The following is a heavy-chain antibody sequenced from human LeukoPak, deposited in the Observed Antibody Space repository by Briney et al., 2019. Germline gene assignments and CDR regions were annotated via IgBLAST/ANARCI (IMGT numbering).Heavy chain of an antibody. J-gene: IGHJ3*02. D-gene: IGHD3-9*01. Sequence: GASVKVSCKASGGTFSSYAISWVRQAPGQGLEWMGGIIPIFGTANYAQKFQGRVTITADTSTSTAYMELRSLRSDDTAVYYCARRAELRYFDWSYLTGGAFDIWGQGTMVTVSS. CDR2: IIPIFGTA. CDR1: GGTFSSYA. V-gene: IGHV1-69*06. CDR3: ARRAELRYFDWSYLTGGAFDI.